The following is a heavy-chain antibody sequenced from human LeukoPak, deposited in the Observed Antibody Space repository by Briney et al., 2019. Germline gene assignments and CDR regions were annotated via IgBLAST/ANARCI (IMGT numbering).Heavy chain of an antibody. V-gene: IGHV4-34*01. CDR1: GGSFSGYY. J-gene: IGHJ4*02. CDR3: ARGRGAYYYDSSGLQYYFDY. CDR2: INHSGST. D-gene: IGHD3-22*01. Sequence: NASETLSLTCAVYGGSFSGYYWSWIRQPPGKGLEWIGEINHSGSTNYNPSLKGRVTISVDTSKNQFSLKLSSVTAADTAVYYCARGRGAYYYDSSGLQYYFDYWGQGTLVTVSS.